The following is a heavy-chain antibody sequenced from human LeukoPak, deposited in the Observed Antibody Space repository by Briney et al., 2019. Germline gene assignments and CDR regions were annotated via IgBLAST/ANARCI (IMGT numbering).Heavy chain of an antibody. J-gene: IGHJ4*02. CDR2: IYYNGST. V-gene: IGHV4-59*01. D-gene: IGHD6-19*01. Sequence: SETLSLTCTVSGGSISSYYWSWIRQPPGKGLEWIRYIYYNGSTNYNPSLKSRVTISVDTSKNQFSLKLSSVTAADTAVYYCASGIAVAGHLFDYWGQGTLVTVSS. CDR3: ASGIAVAGHLFDY. CDR1: GGSISSYY.